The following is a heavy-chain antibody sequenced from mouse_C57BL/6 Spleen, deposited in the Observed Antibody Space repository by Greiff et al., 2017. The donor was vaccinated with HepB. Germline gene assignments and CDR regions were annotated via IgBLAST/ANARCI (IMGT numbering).Heavy chain of an antibody. D-gene: IGHD1-3*01. CDR3: ASSPYSPWYFDV. J-gene: IGHJ1*03. CDR2: IDPEDGET. CDR1: GFNIKDYY. Sequence: EVQLQQSGAELVKPGASVKLSCTASGFNIKDYYMHWVKQRTEQGLEWIGRIDPEDGETKYAPKFQGKATITADTSSNTADLQLSSLTSEDTAVYYCASSPYSPWYFDVWGTGTTVTVSS. V-gene: IGHV14-2*01.